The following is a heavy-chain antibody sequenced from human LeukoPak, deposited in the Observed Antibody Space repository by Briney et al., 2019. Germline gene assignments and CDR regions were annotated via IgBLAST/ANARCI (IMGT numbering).Heavy chain of an antibody. CDR3: ARDLVVVITKRGKPTALGY. Sequence: GESLKISCKGSGYSFTSYWIGWVRQMPGKGLEWMGIIYPGDSDTRYSPSFQGQVTISADTSISTAYMELSRLRSDDTAVYYCARDLVVVITKRGKPTALGYWGQGTLVTVSS. D-gene: IGHD3-22*01. J-gene: IGHJ4*02. CDR1: GYSFTSYW. CDR2: IYPGDSDT. V-gene: IGHV5-51*01.